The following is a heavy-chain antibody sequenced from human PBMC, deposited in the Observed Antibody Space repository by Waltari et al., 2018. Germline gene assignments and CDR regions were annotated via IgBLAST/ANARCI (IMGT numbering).Heavy chain of an antibody. V-gene: IGHV3-74*01. CDR2: INSDGSST. J-gene: IGHJ4*02. CDR1: GFTFSSYW. D-gene: IGHD3-3*01. Sequence: EVQLVESGGGLVQPGGSLRLSCAASGFTFSSYWMPWVRQAPGKGLVWVSRINSDGSSTSYADSVKGRFTISRDNAKNTLYLQMNSLRAEDTAVYYCARGIFLEWLFVDYWGQGTLVTVSS. CDR3: ARGIFLEWLFVDY.